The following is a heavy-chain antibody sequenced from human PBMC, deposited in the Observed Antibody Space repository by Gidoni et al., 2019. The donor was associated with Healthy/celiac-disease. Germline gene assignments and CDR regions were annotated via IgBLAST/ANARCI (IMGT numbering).Heavy chain of an antibody. CDR2: ISYDGSNK. Sequence: QVQLVESGGGVVQPGRSLRLSCAASGFTFSSYAMHWVRQAPGKGLEWVAVISYDGSNKYYADSVKGRFTISRDNSKNTLYLQMNSLRAEDTAVYYCARDRDLGYCSSTSCSDAFDIWGQGTMVTVSS. J-gene: IGHJ3*02. CDR1: GFTFSSYA. V-gene: IGHV3-30-3*01. D-gene: IGHD2-2*01. CDR3: ARDRDLGYCSSTSCSDAFDI.